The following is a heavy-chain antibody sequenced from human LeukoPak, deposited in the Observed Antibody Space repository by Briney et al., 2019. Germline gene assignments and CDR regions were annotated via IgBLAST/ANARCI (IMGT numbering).Heavy chain of an antibody. Sequence: SETLSLTCTVSGGSISSYYWSWVRQPPGKGLEWVGYIYYSGSTNYNPSRKSRVTISVDTSKNQFSLKLSSVTAADTAVYYCASTYYYDSSGYYAFDYWGQGTLVTVSS. V-gene: IGHV4-59*01. D-gene: IGHD3-22*01. J-gene: IGHJ4*02. CDR2: IYYSGST. CDR3: ASTYYYDSSGYYAFDY. CDR1: GGSISSYY.